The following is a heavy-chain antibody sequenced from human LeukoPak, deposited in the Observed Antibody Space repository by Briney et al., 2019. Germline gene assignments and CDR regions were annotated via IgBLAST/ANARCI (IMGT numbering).Heavy chain of an antibody. J-gene: IGHJ3*02. V-gene: IGHV4-61*02. D-gene: IGHD5-18*01. CDR3: ARTTIQLSDAFDI. CDR1: GGSISSGSYY. CDR2: IYTSGST. Sequence: SQTLSLTCTVSGGSISSGSYYWSWIRQPAGKGLEWIGRIYTSGSTNYNPSLKSRVTISVDTSKNQFSLKLSSVTAADTAVYYCARTTIQLSDAFDIWGQGTMVTVSS.